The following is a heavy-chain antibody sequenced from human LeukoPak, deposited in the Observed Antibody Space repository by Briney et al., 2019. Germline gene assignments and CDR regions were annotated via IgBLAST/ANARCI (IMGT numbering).Heavy chain of an antibody. V-gene: IGHV4-34*01. CDR1: GGAFSGYY. CDR3: ASTNYYDSSGYPFDY. Sequence: SETLSLTCAVYGGAFSGYYWSWIRQPPGKGLEWIGEINHSGSTNYNPSLKSRVTISVDTSKNQFSLKLSSVTAADTAVYYCASTNYYDSSGYPFDYWGQGTLVTVSS. J-gene: IGHJ4*02. D-gene: IGHD3-22*01. CDR2: INHSGST.